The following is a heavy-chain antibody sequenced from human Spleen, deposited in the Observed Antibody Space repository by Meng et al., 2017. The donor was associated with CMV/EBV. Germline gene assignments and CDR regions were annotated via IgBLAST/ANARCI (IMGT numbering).Heavy chain of an antibody. V-gene: IGHV1-18*01. Sequence: KASGDTFISYGISRVRQAPGQRLEWMGWISAYNGNTNYAQNLQGRVTMTTDTSTSTAYMELRSLRSDDTAVYYCARLWGTEGGNWFDPWGQGTLVTVSS. CDR2: ISAYNGNT. CDR1: GDTFISYG. J-gene: IGHJ5*02. D-gene: IGHD3-16*01. CDR3: ARLWGTEGGNWFDP.